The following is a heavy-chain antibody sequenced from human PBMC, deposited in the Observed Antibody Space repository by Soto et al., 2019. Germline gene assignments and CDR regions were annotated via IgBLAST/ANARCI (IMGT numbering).Heavy chain of an antibody. J-gene: IGHJ3*02. CDR2: ISSSSSTI. CDR3: TREMANYDFWSGYLDLSFDI. CDR1: GFTFSSYS. V-gene: IGHV3-48*02. Sequence: GGSLRLSCAASGFTFSSYSMNWVRQAPGKGLEWVSYISSSSSTIYYADSVKGRFTISRDNAKNSLYLQMNSLRDEDTAVYYCTREMANYDFWSGYLDLSFDIWGQGTMVTVSS. D-gene: IGHD3-3*01.